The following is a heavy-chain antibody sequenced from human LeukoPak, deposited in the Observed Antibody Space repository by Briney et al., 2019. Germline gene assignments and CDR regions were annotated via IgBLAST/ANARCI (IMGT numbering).Heavy chain of an antibody. J-gene: IGHJ4*02. CDR1: GFTLSSYA. Sequence: GGSLRLSCAASGFTLSSYAMSWVRQAPGKGLEWVSAISDSGNTYRADSVKGRFTISRDSSKNTLFLQMNRLRPEDAAVYYCAKAPVTTCRGAYCYPFDYWGQGTLVTVSS. CDR2: ISDSGNT. D-gene: IGHD2-21*01. CDR3: AKAPVTTCRGAYCYPFDY. V-gene: IGHV3-23*01.